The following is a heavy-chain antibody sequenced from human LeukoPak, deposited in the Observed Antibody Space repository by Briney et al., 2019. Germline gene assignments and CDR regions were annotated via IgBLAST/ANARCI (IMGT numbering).Heavy chain of an antibody. Sequence: GGSLRLSCAASGFTFSSYSMNWVRQAPGKGLEWVSSISNSSNYIYYADSVKGRFTISRDNAKNSLYLQMNSLRAEDTAVYYCAREGPHYGDYAFDCWGQGTLVTVSS. CDR3: AREGPHYGDYAFDC. CDR2: ISNSSNYI. J-gene: IGHJ4*02. D-gene: IGHD4-17*01. V-gene: IGHV3-21*01. CDR1: GFTFSSYS.